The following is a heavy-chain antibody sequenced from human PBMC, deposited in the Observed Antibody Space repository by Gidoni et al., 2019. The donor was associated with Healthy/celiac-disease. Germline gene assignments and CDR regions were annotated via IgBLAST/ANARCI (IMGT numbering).Heavy chain of an antibody. V-gene: IGHV1-46*03. D-gene: IGHD3-10*01. CDR3: ARVGLRITMVRGVIIPAYMDV. CDR2: IHPSGGST. CDR1: GYTFTSYS. Sequence: QVQLVQSGAEAKKPGAPVKVSCKASGYTFTSYSMPWGRQAPGQGLKWMGIIHPSGGSTSYAQKFQGRVTMTRDTSTSTVYMELSSLRSEDTAVYYCARVGLRITMVRGVIIPAYMDVWGKGTTVTVSS. J-gene: IGHJ6*03.